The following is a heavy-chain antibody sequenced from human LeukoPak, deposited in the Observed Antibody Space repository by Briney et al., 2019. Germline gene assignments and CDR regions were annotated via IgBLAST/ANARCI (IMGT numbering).Heavy chain of an antibody. CDR3: ARGSDYGGNNDAFDI. CDR1: GYSFTGYY. J-gene: IGHJ3*02. CDR2: INPNSGGT. Sequence: ASVKVSCKASGYSFTGYYMHWVRQAPGQGLEWMGWINPNSGGTNYAQKFQGRVTMTRDTSISTAYMELSRLRSDDTAVYYCARGSDYGGNNDAFDIWGQGIMVTVSS. V-gene: IGHV1-2*02. D-gene: IGHD4-23*01.